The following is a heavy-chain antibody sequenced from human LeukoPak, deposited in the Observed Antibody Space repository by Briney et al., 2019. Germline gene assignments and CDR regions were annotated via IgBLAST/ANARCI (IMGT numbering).Heavy chain of an antibody. Sequence: SETLSLTCAVYGGSFSGYYWSWIRQPPGKGLEGIGEINHSGSTNYNPSLKSRVTISVDTSKNQFSLKLSSVTAAHTAVYYCARDRYYYYGMDVWGQGTTVTVSS. CDR1: GGSFSGYY. J-gene: IGHJ6*02. V-gene: IGHV4-34*01. CDR2: INHSGST. CDR3: ARDRYYYYGMDV.